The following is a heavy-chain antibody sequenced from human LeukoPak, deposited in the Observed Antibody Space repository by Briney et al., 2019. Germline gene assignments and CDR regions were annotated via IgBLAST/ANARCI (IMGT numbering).Heavy chain of an antibody. V-gene: IGHV4-59*01. CDR2: IYYSGST. J-gene: IGHJ4*02. CDR3: ARSVSYSNDVPLGPDY. D-gene: IGHD4-11*01. Sequence: PSETLSLTCAVYGGSLSGYYWSWIRQPPGKGLEWIGYIYYSGSTNYNPSLKSRVTISVDTSKNQFSLKLSSVTAADTAVYYCARSVSYSNDVPLGPDYWGQGTLVTVSS. CDR1: GGSLSGYY.